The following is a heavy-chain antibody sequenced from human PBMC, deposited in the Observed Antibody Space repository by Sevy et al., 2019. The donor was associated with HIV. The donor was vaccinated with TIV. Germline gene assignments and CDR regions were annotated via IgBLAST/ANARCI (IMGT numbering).Heavy chain of an antibody. CDR3: ARLRWDLVVVPGATPGCYFDS. V-gene: IGHV4-59*08. Sequence: SETLSLTCTVSGDSINTYYWSWIRQPPGKGLEWIGYVSHSANTNYNPSLKNRVSMSVETSTNQFSLKVKSVTAADPAVYYCARLRWDLVVVPGATPGCYFDSWGQGTLVTVSS. CDR2: VSHSANT. J-gene: IGHJ4*02. CDR1: GDSINTYY. D-gene: IGHD2-2*02.